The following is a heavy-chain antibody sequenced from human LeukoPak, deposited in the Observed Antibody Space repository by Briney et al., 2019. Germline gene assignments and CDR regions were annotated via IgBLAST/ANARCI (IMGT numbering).Heavy chain of an antibody. V-gene: IGHV1-69*13. CDR2: IIPIFGTA. CDR3: ARVGAICSSTSCYHYFQH. J-gene: IGHJ1*01. Sequence: SVKVSCKASGGTFSSYAFSWVRQPPGQGLEWMGGIIPIFGTANYAQKFQGRVTITADESTSTVYMELSSLRSEDTAVYYCARVGAICSSTSCYHYFQHWGQGTLVTVSS. CDR1: GGTFSSYA. D-gene: IGHD2-2*01.